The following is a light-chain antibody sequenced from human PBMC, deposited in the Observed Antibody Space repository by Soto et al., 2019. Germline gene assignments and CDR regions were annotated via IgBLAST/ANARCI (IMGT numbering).Light chain of an antibody. CDR2: AAS. V-gene: IGKV1-9*01. J-gene: IGKJ4*01. CDR1: QGISSY. CDR3: QQVKNYPLT. Sequence: DIQLTQPPSFLSASVGDRVTITCRASQGISSYVAWYQQKPGKAPKVLIYAASTLKSGVPSRFSGSGSGTEFTLTISSLQPEDFATYHCQQVKNYPLTFGGGTRVEIK.